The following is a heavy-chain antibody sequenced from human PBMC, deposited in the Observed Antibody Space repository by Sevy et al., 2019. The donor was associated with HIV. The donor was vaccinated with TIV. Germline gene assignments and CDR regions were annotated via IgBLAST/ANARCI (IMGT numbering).Heavy chain of an antibody. CDR3: ARSPPVVIVPGAPSWFDP. Sequence: SETLSLTCAVHDGSFSGYYWNWIRQLPGKGLEWIGEINESGITYYNPSLKSRVTISVDTSKKQFSLKLNSLTAVDSAGYFCARSPPVVIVPGAPSWFDPWGQGTLVTVSS. J-gene: IGHJ5*02. V-gene: IGHV4-34*01. CDR1: DGSFSGYY. D-gene: IGHD2-2*01. CDR2: INESGIT.